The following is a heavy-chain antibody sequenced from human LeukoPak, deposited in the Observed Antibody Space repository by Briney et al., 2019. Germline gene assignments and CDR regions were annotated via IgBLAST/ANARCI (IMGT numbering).Heavy chain of an antibody. J-gene: IGHJ6*03. Sequence: ASVKVSCKVSGYTLTELSMHWVLQAPGKGLEWMGGFDPEDGETIYAQKFQGRVTMTEDTSTDTAYMELSSLRSEDTAMYYCATTSKSSGYNLYYYYMDVWGKGTTVTVSS. CDR1: GYTLTELS. D-gene: IGHD1-1*01. CDR2: FDPEDGET. CDR3: ATTSKSSGYNLYYYYMDV. V-gene: IGHV1-24*01.